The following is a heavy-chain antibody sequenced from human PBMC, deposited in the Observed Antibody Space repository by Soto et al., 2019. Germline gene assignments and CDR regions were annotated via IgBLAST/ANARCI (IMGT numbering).Heavy chain of an antibody. J-gene: IGHJ5*02. D-gene: IGHD6-6*01. CDR3: ARHSGFEYSRSPYNWFDP. CDR1: GYSFTSYW. Sequence: PGESLKISCKGSGYSFTSYWISWVRQMPGKGLEWMGRIDPSDSYTNYSPSFQGHVTISADKSISTAYLQWSSLKASDTAMYYCARHSGFEYSRSPYNWFDPWGQGTLVTVSS. CDR2: IDPSDSYT. V-gene: IGHV5-10-1*01.